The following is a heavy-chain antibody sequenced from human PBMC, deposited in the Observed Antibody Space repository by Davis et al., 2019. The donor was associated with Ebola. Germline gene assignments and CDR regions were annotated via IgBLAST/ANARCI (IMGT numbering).Heavy chain of an antibody. D-gene: IGHD6-13*01. Sequence: GGSLRLSCAASGFTFSSYSMNWVRQAPGKGLEWVSSISSSSSYIYYADSVKGRFTISRDNSKKTLYLQMNSLRAEDTAVYYCARCTGYSSSWLDYWGQGTLVTVSS. CDR2: ISSSSSYI. CDR1: GFTFSSYS. CDR3: ARCTGYSSSWLDY. J-gene: IGHJ4*02. V-gene: IGHV3-21*01.